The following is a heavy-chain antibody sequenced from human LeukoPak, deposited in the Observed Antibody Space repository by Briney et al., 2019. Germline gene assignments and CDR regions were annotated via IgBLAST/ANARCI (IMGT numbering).Heavy chain of an antibody. CDR1: GYSFTSYW. CDR3: ARLVQQLVPLSFDY. V-gene: IGHV5-51*01. CDR2: IYLGDADP. J-gene: IGHJ4*02. Sequence: GESLKISCQGSGYSFTSYWIGWVRQIPGKGLDWMRIIYLGDADPRYSPSFQGQVTISADKSISTAYLQWSSLKASDTAMYYCARLVQQLVPLSFDYWGQGTLVTVSS. D-gene: IGHD6-6*01.